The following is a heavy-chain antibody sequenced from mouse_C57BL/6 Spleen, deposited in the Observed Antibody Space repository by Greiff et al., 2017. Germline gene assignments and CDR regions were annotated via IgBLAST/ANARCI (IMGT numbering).Heavy chain of an antibody. J-gene: IGHJ1*03. Sequence: QVQLQQPGAELVKPGASVKLSCKASGYTFTSYWMHWVKQRPGQGLEWIGMIHPNSGSTNYNEKFKSKATLTVDKSSSTAYMQLSSLTSEDSAVYYCARSRYDYSWYFDVWGTGTTVTVSS. CDR1: GYTFTSYW. CDR2: IHPNSGST. CDR3: ARSRYDYSWYFDV. D-gene: IGHD2-4*01. V-gene: IGHV1-64*01.